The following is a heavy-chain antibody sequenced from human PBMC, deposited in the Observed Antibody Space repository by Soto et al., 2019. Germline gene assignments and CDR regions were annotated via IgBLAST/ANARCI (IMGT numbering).Heavy chain of an antibody. CDR1: GGSISSGGYY. CDR2: IYYSGST. J-gene: IGHJ4*02. Sequence: QVQLQESGPGLVKPSQTLSLTCTVSGGSISSGGYYWSWIRQHPGKGLEWIGYIYYSGSTYYNPSRKSRVTISVAATKNQFSLKLSSVTAADTAVYYCARDILTGGPERNYFDYWGQGTLVTVSS. CDR3: ARDILTGGPERNYFDY. V-gene: IGHV4-31*03. D-gene: IGHD6-25*01.